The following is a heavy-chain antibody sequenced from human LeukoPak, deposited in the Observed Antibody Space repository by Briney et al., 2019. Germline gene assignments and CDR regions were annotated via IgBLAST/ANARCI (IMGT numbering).Heavy chain of an antibody. Sequence: SETLSLTCTVATCSISSSSYYWGSIRQPPGKGREWIGSIYYSGSTYYNPSLKRRVTTSVDTSKNQFSLKLSSVTAADTAVYYCARGSREYYYYYMDVWGKGTTVTVSS. CDR1: TCSISSSSYY. J-gene: IGHJ6*03. CDR2: IYYSGST. V-gene: IGHV4-39*07. CDR3: ARGSREYYYYYMDV.